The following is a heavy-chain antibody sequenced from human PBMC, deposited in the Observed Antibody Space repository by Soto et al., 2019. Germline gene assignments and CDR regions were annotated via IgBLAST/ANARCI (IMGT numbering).Heavy chain of an antibody. CDR3: AREGYTFGPGAVSGAFDI. J-gene: IGHJ3*02. V-gene: IGHV1-69*12. CDR2: IIPIFGTT. Sequence: QVQLVQSGAEVRRPGSSVKVSCKASGGTFGSNAISWVRQAPGQGLEWMGGIIPIFGTTNNAQKFQGRVTITADESTNTAYMELSSLRSEDTAMYYCAREGYTFGPGAVSGAFDIWGQGTVVTVSS. CDR1: GGTFGSNA. D-gene: IGHD4-4*01.